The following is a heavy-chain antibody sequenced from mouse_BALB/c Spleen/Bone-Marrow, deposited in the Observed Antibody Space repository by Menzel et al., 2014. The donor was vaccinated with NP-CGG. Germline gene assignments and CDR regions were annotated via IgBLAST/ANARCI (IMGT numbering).Heavy chain of an antibody. CDR1: GFTFNTYA. V-gene: IGHV10-1*02. CDR3: VRSFYYDYDGYYYAMDY. CDR2: IRSKSNNYAT. J-gene: IGHJ4*01. D-gene: IGHD2-4*01. Sequence: EVKVVESGGGLVQPKGSLKLSCAASGFTFNTYAMNWVRQAPGKGLEWVARIRSKSNNYATYYADSVKDRFTISRDDSQSMLYLQMNNLKTEDTAMYYCVRSFYYDYDGYYYAMDYWGQGTSVTVSS.